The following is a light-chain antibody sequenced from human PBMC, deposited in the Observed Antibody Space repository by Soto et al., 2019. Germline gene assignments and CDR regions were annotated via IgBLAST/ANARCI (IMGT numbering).Light chain of an antibody. V-gene: IGLV2-11*01. CDR2: DVS. CDR3: CSYAGSYTYV. J-gene: IGLJ1*01. CDR1: SNDVGGYNY. Sequence: QSVLTQPRSVSGSPGQSVTISCTGTSNDVGGYNYVSWYQQHPGKAPKLMIYDVSQRPSGVPDRFSGSKSGNTASLTISGLQAEDDTDYYCCSYAGSYTYVFGTGTKLTVL.